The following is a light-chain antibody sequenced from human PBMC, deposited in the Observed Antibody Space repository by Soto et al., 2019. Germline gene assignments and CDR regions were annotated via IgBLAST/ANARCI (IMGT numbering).Light chain of an antibody. CDR3: QQYYGSPLT. J-gene: IGKJ4*01. CDR2: WAS. V-gene: IGKV4-1*01. CDR1: QSVLYTSDTRNY. Sequence: DIVMTQSPDSLAVSLGERATINCKSSQSVLYTSDTRNYLAWYQQKPGQPPKMLIYWASTRESGVPDRFSGSGSGTDFTLTISSLQAEDVAVYSCQQYYGSPLTFGGGTKVEIK.